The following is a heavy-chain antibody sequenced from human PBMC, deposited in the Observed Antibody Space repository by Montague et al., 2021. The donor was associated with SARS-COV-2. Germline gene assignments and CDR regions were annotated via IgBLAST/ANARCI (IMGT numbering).Heavy chain of an antibody. D-gene: IGHD3-10*02. V-gene: IGHV4-34*01. CDR3: ARGLPITRFYYYYGMDV. J-gene: IGHJ6*02. CDR1: GGSFSGCY. Sequence: ETLSLTCAVYGGSFSGCYWSWIRQPPGKGLEWIGEINHSRSTNYNPSLKSRVTISVDTSKNQFSLKLSSVTAADTAVYYCARGLPITRFYYYYGMDVWGQGTTVTVSS. CDR2: INHSRST.